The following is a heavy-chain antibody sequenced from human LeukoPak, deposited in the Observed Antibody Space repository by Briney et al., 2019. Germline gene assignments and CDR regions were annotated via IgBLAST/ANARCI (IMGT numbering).Heavy chain of an antibody. D-gene: IGHD5-12*01. CDR1: GFTFSSYA. Sequence: PGGSLRLSCAASGFTFSSYAMSWVRQAPGKGLEWVSAISGSCGSTYYADSVKGRFTISRDNSKNTLYLQMNSLRAEDTAVYYCAKDKSGYSGYGNFDYWGQGTLVTVSS. CDR2: ISGSCGST. J-gene: IGHJ4*02. V-gene: IGHV3-23*01. CDR3: AKDKSGYSGYGNFDY.